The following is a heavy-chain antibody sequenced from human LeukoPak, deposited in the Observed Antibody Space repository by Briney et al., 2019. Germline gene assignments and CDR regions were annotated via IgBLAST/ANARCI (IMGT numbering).Heavy chain of an antibody. D-gene: IGHD3-10*02. CDR3: AQLGITMIGGV. J-gene: IGHJ6*04. V-gene: IGHV3-48*03. CDR2: ISSSGSTI. Sequence: GGSLRLSCAASGFTFSSYEMNWVRQAPGKGLEWGSYISSSGSTIYYADSVKGRFTISRDNAKNSLYLQMNSLRAEDTAVYYCAQLGITMIGGVWGKGTTVTISS. CDR1: GFTFSSYE.